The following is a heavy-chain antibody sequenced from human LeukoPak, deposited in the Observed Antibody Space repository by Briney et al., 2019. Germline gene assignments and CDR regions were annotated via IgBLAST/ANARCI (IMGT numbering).Heavy chain of an antibody. V-gene: IGHV1-2*02. CDR2: MNPNSGGT. J-gene: IGHJ5*02. CDR3: ARPGIVVVSSGWFDP. Sequence: ASVKVSCKASGHTFTGYYIHWVRQAPGQGLEWMGWMNPNSGGTKTAQKFQGRVTMTRDTSISTAYMELGSLTSDDTAVYYCARPGIVVVSSGWFDPWGQGTLVTVPS. D-gene: IGHD3-22*01. CDR1: GHTFTGYY.